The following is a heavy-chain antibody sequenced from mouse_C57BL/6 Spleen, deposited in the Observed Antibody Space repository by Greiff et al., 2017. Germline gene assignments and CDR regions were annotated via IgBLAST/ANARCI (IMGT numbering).Heavy chain of an antibody. Sequence: QVQLQQSGAELVKPGASVKISCKASGYAFSSSWMNWVKQRPGKGLEWIGQIYPGDGDTNYNGKFKGKATLTADKSSSTAYMQLSSLTSEDSAVYFCARLLFYAMDYWGQGTSVTVSS. D-gene: IGHD2-12*01. CDR1: GYAFSSSW. V-gene: IGHV1-80*01. CDR3: ARLLFYAMDY. CDR2: IYPGDGDT. J-gene: IGHJ4*01.